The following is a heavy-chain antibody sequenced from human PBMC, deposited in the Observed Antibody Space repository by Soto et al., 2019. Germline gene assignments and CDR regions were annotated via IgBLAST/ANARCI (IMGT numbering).Heavy chain of an antibody. V-gene: IGHV4-31*03. D-gene: IGHD2-2*01. CDR2: IYYSGST. J-gene: IGHJ4*02. CDR3: ARVRVYCSSTSCYYFDY. Sequence: PSETLSLTCTVSGGSISSGGYYWSWIRQHPGKGLEWIGYIYYSGSTYYNPSLKSRVTISVDTSKNQFSLKLSSVTAADTAVYYCARVRVYCSSTSCYYFDYWGQGTLVTVSS. CDR1: GGSISSGGYY.